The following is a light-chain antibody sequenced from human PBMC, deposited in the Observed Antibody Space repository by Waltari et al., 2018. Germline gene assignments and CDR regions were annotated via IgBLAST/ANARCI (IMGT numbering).Light chain of an antibody. Sequence: EIVLTQSPVTLSLSPGERATLSCRASQTLLYAYLHWYQQKPGQAPRLLISGTSNRATGIPDRVSGSGSGTDFTLTISGLEPEDFAVYYCQQYGRSGTFGQGTRLEIK. CDR2: GTS. CDR1: QTLLYAY. J-gene: IGKJ5*01. V-gene: IGKV3-20*01. CDR3: QQYGRSGT.